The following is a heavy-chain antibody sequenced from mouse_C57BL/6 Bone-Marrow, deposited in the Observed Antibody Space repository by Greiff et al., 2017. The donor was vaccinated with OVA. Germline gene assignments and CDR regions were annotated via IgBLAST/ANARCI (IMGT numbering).Heavy chain of an antibody. D-gene: IGHD2-5*01. Sequence: QVQLQQPGAELVRPGSSVKLSCKASGYTFTSYWMDWVKQRPGQGLEWIGNIYPSDSETHYNQKFKDKATLTVDKSSSTAYMQLSSLTSEDSAVYYCARGAYYSNLFDYWGQGTTLTVSS. CDR2: IYPSDSET. V-gene: IGHV1-61*01. CDR3: ARGAYYSNLFDY. J-gene: IGHJ2*01. CDR1: GYTFTSYW.